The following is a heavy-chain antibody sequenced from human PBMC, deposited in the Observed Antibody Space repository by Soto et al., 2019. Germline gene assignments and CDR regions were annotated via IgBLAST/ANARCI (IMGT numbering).Heavy chain of an antibody. CDR1: GYTFTSYG. V-gene: IGHV1-18*01. Sequence: ASVKVSCKASGYTFTSYGFSWVRQAPGQGLEWMGWISASNGNTNYAQKLQGRVTMTTDTSTGTAYMELRSLRSDDTAVYYCAREKSGRQWLDYYYGMDVWGQGTTVTVSS. J-gene: IGHJ6*02. CDR2: ISASNGNT. D-gene: IGHD6-19*01. CDR3: AREKSGRQWLDYYYGMDV.